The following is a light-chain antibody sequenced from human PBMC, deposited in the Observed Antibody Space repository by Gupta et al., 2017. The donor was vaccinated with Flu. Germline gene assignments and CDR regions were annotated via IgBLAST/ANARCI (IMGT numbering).Light chain of an antibody. CDR2: GAS. Sequence: EIVMTQSPATLSVSPGERATLSCRASQRVSTNLAWYQQRPGQAPWLLIYGASTRATGVPARFSGSGSGTELTLTISSLQSEDFAVYYCQQYNNGPRTFGQGTKVEIK. J-gene: IGKJ1*01. V-gene: IGKV3-15*01. CDR3: QQYNNGPRT. CDR1: QRVSTN.